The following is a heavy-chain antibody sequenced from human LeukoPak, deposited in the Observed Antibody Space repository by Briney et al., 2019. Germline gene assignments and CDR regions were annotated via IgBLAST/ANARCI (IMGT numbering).Heavy chain of an antibody. V-gene: IGHV3-74*01. CDR2: IESDGSST. Sequence: GGSLRLSCAASGFTFSDYWMHWVRQAPGKGLVWVSRIESDGSSTNYADFVKGRFTISRDNAKNTLYLQMNSLRAEDTAVYYCAKAEFSGGGDYVVYWGQGTLVTVSS. CDR3: AKAEFSGGGDYVVY. CDR1: GFTFSDYW. J-gene: IGHJ4*02. D-gene: IGHD3-10*01.